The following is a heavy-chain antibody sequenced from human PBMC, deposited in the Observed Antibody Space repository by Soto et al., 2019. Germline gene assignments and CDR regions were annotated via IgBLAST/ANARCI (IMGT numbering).Heavy chain of an antibody. V-gene: IGHV3-74*01. J-gene: IGHJ4*02. Sequence: GGSLRLSCAVSGFTFSAYWMHWVRQVPGKGLTWVSRISDDGSTATYADSVKGRFVISRDNAKNSLYLEMNTLRVDDSGLYYCARGPRVSSTGTGAHWGRGTLVTVSS. CDR1: GFTFSAYW. CDR2: ISDDGSTA. CDR3: ARGPRVSSTGTGAH. D-gene: IGHD1-1*01.